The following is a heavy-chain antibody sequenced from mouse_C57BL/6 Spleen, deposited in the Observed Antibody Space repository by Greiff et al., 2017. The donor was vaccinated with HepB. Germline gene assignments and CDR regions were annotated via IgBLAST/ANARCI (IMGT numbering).Heavy chain of an antibody. D-gene: IGHD1-1*01. CDR1: GYTFTSYW. V-gene: IGHV1-7*01. CDR2: INPSSGYT. CDR3: ARSGLGYYGSSYGWYFDV. Sequence: QVHVKQSGAELAKPGASVKLSCKASGYTFTSYWMHWVKQRPGQGLEWIGYINPSSGYTKYNQKFKDKATLTADKSSSTAYMQLSSLTYEDSAVYYCARSGLGYYGSSYGWYFDVWGTGTTVTVSS. J-gene: IGHJ1*03.